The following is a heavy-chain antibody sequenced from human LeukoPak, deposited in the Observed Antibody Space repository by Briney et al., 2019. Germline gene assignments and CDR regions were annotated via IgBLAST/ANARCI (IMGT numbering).Heavy chain of an antibody. V-gene: IGHV3-9*01. CDR2: ISWNSGSI. J-gene: IGHJ4*02. D-gene: IGHD6-13*01. CDR3: ARSLSIAAAGTGGY. CDR1: GFTFDDYA. Sequence: PGGSLRLSCAASGFTFDDYAMHWVRQAPGKGLEWVSGISWNSGSIGYADSVKGRFTISRDNAKNSLYLQMNSLRAEDTAVYYCARSLSIAAAGTGGYWGQGTLVTVSS.